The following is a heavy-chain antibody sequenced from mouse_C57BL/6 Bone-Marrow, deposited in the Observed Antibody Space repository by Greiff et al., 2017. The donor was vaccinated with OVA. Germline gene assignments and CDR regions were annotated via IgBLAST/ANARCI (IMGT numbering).Heavy chain of an antibody. CDR1: GYTFTSYW. Sequence: VQLQQPGAELVKPGASVKMSCKASGYTFTSYWITWVKQRPGQGLEWIGDIYPGSGSTNYNEKFKGKATLTVDKSSSTAYMQLSSLTSEDSAVYDFARERDVRLRRGFAYWGQGTLVTVSA. CDR3: ARERDVRLRRGFAY. J-gene: IGHJ3*01. CDR2: IYPGSGST. V-gene: IGHV1-55*01. D-gene: IGHD2-4*01.